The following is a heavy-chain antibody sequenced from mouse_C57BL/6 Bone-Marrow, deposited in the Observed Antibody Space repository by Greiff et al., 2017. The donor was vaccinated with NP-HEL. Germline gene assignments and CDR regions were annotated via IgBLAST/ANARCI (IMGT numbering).Heavy chain of an antibody. CDR3: AGGNYAWFAY. CDR2: ISSGSSTI. V-gene: IGHV5-17*01. J-gene: IGHJ3*01. Sequence: EVQLVESGGGLVKPGGSLKLSCAASGFTFSDYGMHWVRQAPEKGLEWVAYISSGSSTIYYADTVKGRFTISRDNAKNTLFLQMTSLRSEDTAMYYCAGGNYAWFAYWGQGTLVTVSA. D-gene: IGHD2-1*01. CDR1: GFTFSDYG.